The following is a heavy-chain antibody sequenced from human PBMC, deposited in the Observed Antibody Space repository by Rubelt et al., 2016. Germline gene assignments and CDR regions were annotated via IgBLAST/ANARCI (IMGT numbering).Heavy chain of an antibody. V-gene: IGHV1-18*01. CDR2: IRTYNGNT. J-gene: IGHJ5*02. CDR3: ARGYCSSANCLFNWFDP. CDR1: GYTFTTYG. Sequence: QVQLVQSGAEVKKPGASVKVSCKASGYTFTTYGISWVRQAPGQGLEWMGWIRTYNGNTNYAQKLRGRVTMNTDTSTRTAYMELRSLRSDDTAMYFCARGYCSSANCLFNWFDPWGQGTLVTVSS. D-gene: IGHD2-2*01.